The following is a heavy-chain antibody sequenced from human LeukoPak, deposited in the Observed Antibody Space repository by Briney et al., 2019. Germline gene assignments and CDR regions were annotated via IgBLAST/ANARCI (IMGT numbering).Heavy chain of an antibody. V-gene: IGHV3-33*01. CDR3: ARVNDYGDYEVDY. CDR1: GFTFSSYG. J-gene: IGHJ4*02. D-gene: IGHD4-17*01. Sequence: GGSLRLSCAASGFTFSSYGMHWVRQAPGKGPEWVAVIWYDGSNKYYADSVKGRFTISRDNSKNTLYLQMNSLRAEDTAVYYCARVNDYGDYEVDYWGQGTLVTVSS. CDR2: IWYDGSNK.